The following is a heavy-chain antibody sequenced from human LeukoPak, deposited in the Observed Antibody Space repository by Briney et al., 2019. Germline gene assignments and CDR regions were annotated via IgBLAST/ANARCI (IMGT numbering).Heavy chain of an antibody. CDR2: IATAGDT. CDR1: GFTFSSFD. D-gene: IGHD6-19*01. CDR3: ARSGRYSSGWPFDY. J-gene: IGHJ4*02. Sequence: GGSLRLSCAASGFTFSSFDMHWVRQAAGKGLEWVSAIATAGDTFYPGSVKGRFTISRENAKNSLYLQINSLRAGDTAVYYCARSGRYSSGWPFDYWAREPWSPSPQ. V-gene: IGHV3-13*01.